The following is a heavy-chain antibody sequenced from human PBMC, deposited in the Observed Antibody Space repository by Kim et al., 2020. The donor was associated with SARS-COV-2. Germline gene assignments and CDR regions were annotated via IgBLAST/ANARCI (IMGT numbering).Heavy chain of an antibody. CDR1: GFTFSSYG. J-gene: IGHJ4*02. CDR2: VSDDGSEK. V-gene: IGHV3-30*03. CDR3: ARRPLLDY. Sequence: GGSLRLSCAASGFTFSSYGMHWVRQAPGKGLEWVAVVSDDGSEKYYADSVKGRFTISKDSSKDTLYLKMNGLTPEDTAVYYCARRPLLDYWGQGTLVTVSS.